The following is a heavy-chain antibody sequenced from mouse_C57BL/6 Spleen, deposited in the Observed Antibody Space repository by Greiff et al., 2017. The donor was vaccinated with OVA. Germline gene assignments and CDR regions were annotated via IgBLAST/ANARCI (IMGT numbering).Heavy chain of an antibody. V-gene: IGHV1-50*01. CDR1: GYTFTSYW. Sequence: QVQLQQPGAELVKPGASVKLSCKASGYTFTSYWMQWVKQRPGQGLEWIGEIDPSDSYTNYNQKFKGKATLTVDTSSSTAYMQLSRLTSETSAVYDGARGVTTVVAQGFDVWGTGTTVTVSS. CDR2: IDPSDSYT. D-gene: IGHD1-1*01. J-gene: IGHJ1*03. CDR3: ARGVTTVVAQGFDV.